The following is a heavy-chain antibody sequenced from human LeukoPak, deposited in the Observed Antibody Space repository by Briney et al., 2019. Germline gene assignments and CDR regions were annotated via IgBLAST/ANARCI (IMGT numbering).Heavy chain of an antibody. Sequence: SETLSLTCTVSGGSMSPYHWGWIRQPPGKGLEWTGYIYYSGSTNYNPSLKSRVTISVDTSKNQFSLKLSSVTAADTAVYYCARWGYYYDSSGYWWFDPWGQGTLVTVSS. CDR2: IYYSGST. CDR3: ARWGYYYDSSGYWWFDP. V-gene: IGHV4-59*08. CDR1: GGSMSPYH. J-gene: IGHJ5*02. D-gene: IGHD3-22*01.